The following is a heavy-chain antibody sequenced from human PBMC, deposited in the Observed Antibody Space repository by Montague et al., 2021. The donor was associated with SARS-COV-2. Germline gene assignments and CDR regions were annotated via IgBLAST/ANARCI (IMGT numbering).Heavy chain of an antibody. D-gene: IGHD3-9*01. CDR3: ARDLRDYDILTGYL. J-gene: IGHJ4*02. Sequence: SLRLSCAASGFTFSSYEMHWVRQAPGKGLEWVSYITSSGSTIYYADSVXGRFTISRDNAKNSLFLQMNSLRAEDTAVYYCARDLRDYDILTGYLWGQGTLVTVSS. CDR2: ITSSGSTI. V-gene: IGHV3-48*03. CDR1: GFTFSSYE.